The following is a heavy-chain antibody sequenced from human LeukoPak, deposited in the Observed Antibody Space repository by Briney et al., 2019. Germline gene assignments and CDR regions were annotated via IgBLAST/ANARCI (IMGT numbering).Heavy chain of an antibody. D-gene: IGHD2-2*01. CDR1: GGTFSRFT. CDR2: ITPIFGTA. CDR3: AREYCSSTSCYSAPYQNWFDP. J-gene: IGHJ5*02. Sequence: ASVKVSCKASGGTFSRFTISWVRQAPGQGFEWMGGITPIFGTANFAQKFQGRVSITADESTSTAFMELSSLRSEDTAVYYCAREYCSSTSCYSAPYQNWFDPWGQGTLVTVSS. V-gene: IGHV1-69*13.